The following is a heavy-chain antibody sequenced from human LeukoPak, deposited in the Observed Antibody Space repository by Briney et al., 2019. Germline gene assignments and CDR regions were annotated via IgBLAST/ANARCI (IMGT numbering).Heavy chain of an antibody. V-gene: IGHV3-23*01. Sequence: GGSLRLSCAASGFMFNDYTMNWVRQAPGKGLEWVSVISNYGETTHYGYSVKGRFTISRDNSKNMLYMQMNRLRAEDTALYYYVKDGWDIWGRATMVTVSS. CDR3: VKDGWDI. CDR1: GFMFNDYT. J-gene: IGHJ3*02. CDR2: ISNYGETT. D-gene: IGHD6-19*01.